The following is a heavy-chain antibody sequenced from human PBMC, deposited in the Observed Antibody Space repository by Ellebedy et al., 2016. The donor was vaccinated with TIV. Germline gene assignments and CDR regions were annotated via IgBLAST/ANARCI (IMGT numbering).Heavy chain of an antibody. J-gene: IGHJ4*02. CDR1: GNSFTNRW. CDR3: ARHSKRGGD. CDR2: IYTGDSDT. D-gene: IGHD3-16*01. V-gene: IGHV5-51*01. Sequence: KVSXXASGNSFTNRWIAWVRQMPGKGLGWMGIIYTGDSDTRYSPSFQGHVTFSVDESINTAYLHWRSLKASDSAMYYCARHSKRGGDWGQGTLVTVSS.